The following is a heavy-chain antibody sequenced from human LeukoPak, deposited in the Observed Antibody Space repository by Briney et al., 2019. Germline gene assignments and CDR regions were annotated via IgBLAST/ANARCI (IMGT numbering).Heavy chain of an antibody. Sequence: GGSLRLSCAASGFTFSSYAMHWVRQAPGKGLEWVAVISYDGSNKYYADSVKGRFTISRDNSKNTLYLQMNSLRAEDTAVYYCAREGGVCHSFDYWGQGTLVTVSS. V-gene: IGHV3-30*04. CDR1: GFTFSSYA. D-gene: IGHD3-16*01. CDR2: ISYDGSNK. J-gene: IGHJ4*02. CDR3: AREGGVCHSFDY.